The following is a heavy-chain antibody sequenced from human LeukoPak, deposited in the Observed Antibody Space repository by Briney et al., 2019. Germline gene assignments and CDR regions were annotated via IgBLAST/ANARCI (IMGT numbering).Heavy chain of an antibody. CDR2: IWYDGSNE. J-gene: IGHJ4*02. V-gene: IGHV3-33*01. Sequence: QPGGSLRPSCAASGFTFSTYGMHWVRQAPGKGLEWVAVIWYDGSNEYYADSVKGRFTISRDNSKNTLYLQMNSLRAEDTAEYYCARKPLSYSDYEVDYWGQGTLVTVSS. CDR1: GFTFSTYG. D-gene: IGHD4-11*01. CDR3: ARKPLSYSDYEVDY.